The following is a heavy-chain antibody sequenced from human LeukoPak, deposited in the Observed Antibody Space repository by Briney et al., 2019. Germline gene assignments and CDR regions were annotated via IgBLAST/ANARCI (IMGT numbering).Heavy chain of an antibody. CDR2: IYYSGNT. D-gene: IGHD3-10*01. CDR1: GGSISSFY. Sequence: PSETLSLTCTVSGGSISSFYWSWIRQPPGKGLEWIGYIYYSGNTNYNPSLKNRVTISVDTSKNQFSLKLSSVTAADTAVYYCARHGSVRSPLGPWGQGTLVTVSS. CDR3: ARHGSVRSPLGP. V-gene: IGHV4-59*08. J-gene: IGHJ5*02.